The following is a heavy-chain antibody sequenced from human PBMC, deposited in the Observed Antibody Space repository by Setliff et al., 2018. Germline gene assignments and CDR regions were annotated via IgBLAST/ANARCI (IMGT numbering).Heavy chain of an antibody. J-gene: IGHJ4*02. CDR1: GGSTSSGSYY. V-gene: IGHV4-61*02. CDR2: LHTSGST. Sequence: SETLSLTCAVSGGSTSSGSYYWSWIRQPAGKGLEWVGRLHTSGSTNYNPSLKSRVTISVDTSRNQFSLKLSSLTAADTARYYCAKERYFDWFFEEWGQGTLVTVSS. CDR3: AKERYFDWFFEE. D-gene: IGHD3-9*01.